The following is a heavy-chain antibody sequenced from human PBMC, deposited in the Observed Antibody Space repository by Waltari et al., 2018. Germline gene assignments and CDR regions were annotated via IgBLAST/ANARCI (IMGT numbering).Heavy chain of an antibody. V-gene: IGHV1-24*01. CDR1: GYTLTELS. J-gene: IGHJ4*02. CDR2: FDAEDGET. Sequence: QVQLVQSGAEVKKPGASVKVSCKVSGYTLTELSMHWVRQAPGNGLEWMGGFDAEDGETSYAKKCEGRVTMTADTPTDTASMEVTGLTSEATAVYYCSTLGAPNAPRSFDYWGQGTLVTVSS. CDR3: STLGAPNAPRSFDY. D-gene: IGHD1-26*01.